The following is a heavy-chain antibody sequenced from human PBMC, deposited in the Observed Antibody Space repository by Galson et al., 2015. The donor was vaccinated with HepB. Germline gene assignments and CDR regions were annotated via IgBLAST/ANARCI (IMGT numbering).Heavy chain of an antibody. CDR2: ISTNGATT. CDR3: ARDPTGQPGFDS. J-gene: IGHJ4*02. D-gene: IGHD1-14*01. V-gene: IGHV3-11*04. CDR1: GLTFSGYT. Sequence: LRLSCAASGLTFSGYTMSWVRQSPGRGLQWVSYISTNGATTYYTDPVKGRFTISRDNAKNTLYLQLNSLRVEDTAVYYCARDPTGQPGFDSWGQGTLVTVPS.